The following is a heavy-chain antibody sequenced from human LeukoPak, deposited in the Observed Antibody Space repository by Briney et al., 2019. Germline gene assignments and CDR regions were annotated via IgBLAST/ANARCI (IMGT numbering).Heavy chain of an antibody. CDR3: AKDSGIYYYYYYMDV. CDR2: IRYDGSNK. CDR1: GFTFSSYG. Sequence: GGSPRLSCAASGFTFSSYGMHWVRQAPGKGLEWVAFIRYDGSNKHYADSVKGRFTISRDNSKNTLYLQMNSLRAEDTAVYYCAKDSGIYYYYYYMDVWGKGTTVTVSS. V-gene: IGHV3-30*02. J-gene: IGHJ6*03.